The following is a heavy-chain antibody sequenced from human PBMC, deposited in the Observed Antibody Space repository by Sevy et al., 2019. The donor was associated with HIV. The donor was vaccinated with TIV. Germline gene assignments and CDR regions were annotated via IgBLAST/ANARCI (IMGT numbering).Heavy chain of an antibody. D-gene: IGHD3-10*01. CDR1: GFTFTSYA. CDR2: VSGSSNYI. V-gene: IGHV3-21*06. CDR3: ARGPPDGSYDYFDY. Sequence: GGSLRLSCVVSGFTFTSYAMNWVRQAPGKGLEWVSSVSGSSNYIYYAESVKGRFIISRDNTKNTLYLQMNSLRVDDTALYYCARGPPDGSYDYFDYWGQGTLVTVSS. J-gene: IGHJ4*02.